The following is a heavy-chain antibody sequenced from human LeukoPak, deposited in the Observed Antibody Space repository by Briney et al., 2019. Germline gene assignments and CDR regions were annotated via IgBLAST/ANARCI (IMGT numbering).Heavy chain of an antibody. V-gene: IGHV4-34*01. CDR1: GGSFSGYY. CDR2: INHSGST. Sequence: KPSETLSLTCAVYGGSFSGYYWSWIRQPPGKGLEWIGEINHSGSTNYNPSLKSRVTISVDTSKNQFSLKLSSVTAADTAVYYCARGERRLDFDYWGQGTLVTVSS. CDR3: ARGERRLDFDY. D-gene: IGHD4-17*01. J-gene: IGHJ4*02.